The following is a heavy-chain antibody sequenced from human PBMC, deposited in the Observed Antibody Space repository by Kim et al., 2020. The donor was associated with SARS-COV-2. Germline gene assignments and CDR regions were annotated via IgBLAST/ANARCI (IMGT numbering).Heavy chain of an antibody. CDR2: IRSKAYGGTT. V-gene: IGHV3-49*03. D-gene: IGHD5-12*01. CDR1: GFTFGDYA. CDR3: TRFVDIVATIKFDY. J-gene: IGHJ4*02. Sequence: GGSLRLSCTASGFTFGDYAMSWFRQAPGKGLEWVGFIRSKAYGGTTEYAASVKGRFTISRDDSKSIAYLQMNSLKTEDTAVYYCTRFVDIVATIKFDYWGQGTLVTVSS.